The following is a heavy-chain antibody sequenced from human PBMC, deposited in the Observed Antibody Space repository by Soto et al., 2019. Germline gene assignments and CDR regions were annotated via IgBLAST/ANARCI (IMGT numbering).Heavy chain of an antibody. CDR2: IIESRGDS. J-gene: IGHJ3*01. CDR1: GFTFHIYV. D-gene: IGHD2-2*01. CDR3: ASTRIPAALGAPNSRWFDV. V-gene: IGHV3-23*01. Sequence: ELQLLEPGGSLVQPGGYLGLSCAASGFTFHIYVMNWVPQAPGKGLEWVSGIIESRGDSYNADSVKGRFPISRDNSKNTLYLQMNSLRVEDTAVYFCASTRIPAALGAPNSRWFDVWGQGTKVTVSS.